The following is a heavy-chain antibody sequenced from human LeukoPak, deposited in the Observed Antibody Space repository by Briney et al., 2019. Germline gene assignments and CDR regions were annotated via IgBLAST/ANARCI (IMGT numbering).Heavy chain of an antibody. CDR3: ARGGGSYFYEDY. Sequence: PGGSLRLSCAASGFTVSSNYMSWVRQAPGKGLEWITVIYSGGTTYYADSVKGRFTISRDNSKNTMYLQVNSLRAEDTAVYYCARGGGSYFYEDYWGQGTLVTVSS. D-gene: IGHD1-26*01. CDR1: GFTVSSNY. CDR2: IYSGGTT. V-gene: IGHV3-53*01. J-gene: IGHJ4*02.